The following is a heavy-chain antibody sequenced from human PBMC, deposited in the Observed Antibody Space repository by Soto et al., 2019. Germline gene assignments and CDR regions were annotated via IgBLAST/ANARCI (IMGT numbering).Heavy chain of an antibody. J-gene: IGHJ6*02. Sequence: TSETLSLTCTVSGGSISSYYWSWIRQPAGKGLEWIGRIYTSGSTNYNPSLKSRVTMSVDTSKNQFSLKLSSVTAADTAMYYCARVTSNSLTYYYGMDVWGQGTTVTVSS. CDR3: ARVTSNSLTYYYGMDV. CDR2: IYTSGST. D-gene: IGHD2-2*01. CDR1: GGSISSYY. V-gene: IGHV4-4*07.